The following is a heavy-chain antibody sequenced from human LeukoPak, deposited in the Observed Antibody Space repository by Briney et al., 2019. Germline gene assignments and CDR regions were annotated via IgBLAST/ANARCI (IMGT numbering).Heavy chain of an antibody. J-gene: IGHJ4*02. CDR2: IYYSGST. V-gene: IGHV4-59*01. D-gene: IGHD3-22*01. Sequence: PSETLSLTCTVSGGSISSYYWSWIRQPPGKGLEWIGCIYYSGSTNYNPSLKSRVTISVDTSENQFSLKLSSVTAADTAVYYCARFPNSRGFDYFDYWGQGTLVTVSS. CDR3: ARFPNSRGFDYFDY. CDR1: GGSISSYY.